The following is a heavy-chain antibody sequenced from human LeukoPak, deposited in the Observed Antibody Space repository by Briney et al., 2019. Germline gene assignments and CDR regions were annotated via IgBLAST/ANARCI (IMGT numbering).Heavy chain of an antibody. CDR3: AKYGSGTYYYYYYCMDV. CDR2: IDTSGGST. V-gene: IGHV3-23*01. Sequence: GGSLRLSCAASGFTFSNYAMSWVRQAPGKGLEWVSAIDTSGGSTYYADSVNGRFTISRDNSKSMLFLQMNSLRAEDTALYYCAKYGSGTYYYYYYCMDVWGKGTTVTVSS. CDR1: GFTFSNYA. J-gene: IGHJ6*03. D-gene: IGHD3-10*01.